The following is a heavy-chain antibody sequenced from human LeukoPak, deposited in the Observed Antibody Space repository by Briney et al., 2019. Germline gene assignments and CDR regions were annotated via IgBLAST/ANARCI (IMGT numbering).Heavy chain of an antibody. Sequence: SQTLSLTCTVSGGSISSGGYYWSWIRQHPGKGLEWIGYIYYSGSTYYNPSLKSRVTISVDTSKNQFSLKLSSVTAADTAVYYCAREPLRAESRWFDPWGQGILVTVSS. D-gene: IGHD1-26*01. CDR1: GGSISSGGYY. J-gene: IGHJ5*02. V-gene: IGHV4-31*03. CDR2: IYYSGST. CDR3: AREPLRAESRWFDP.